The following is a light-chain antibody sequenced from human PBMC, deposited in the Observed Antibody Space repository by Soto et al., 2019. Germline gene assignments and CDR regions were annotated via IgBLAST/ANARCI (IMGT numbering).Light chain of an antibody. Sequence: QSALTQPASVSGSPGQSITISCTGTSSDIGGYNYVSWYQQHPGKVPKLMIYDVSNRPSGVSNRFSGSKSGNTASLTISGLQAEDEADYYCGSYTSSSTLVFGTGNKLTVL. V-gene: IGLV2-14*01. CDR2: DVS. J-gene: IGLJ1*01. CDR3: GSYTSSSTLV. CDR1: SSDIGGYNY.